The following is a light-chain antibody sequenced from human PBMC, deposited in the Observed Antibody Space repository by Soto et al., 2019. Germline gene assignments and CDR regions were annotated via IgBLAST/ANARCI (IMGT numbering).Light chain of an antibody. CDR3: QVWDSNSDWV. CDR1: NIGSKN. J-gene: IGLJ3*02. V-gene: IGLV3-21*04. Sequence: SYELTQPPSVSVAPGKTAKITCGGNNIGSKNVHWYQQKPGQAPVLVIYYGSDRPSGIPERISGSNSVNTATLTIDRVEAGDEADYYCQVWDSNSDWVFGGGTKLTVL. CDR2: YGS.